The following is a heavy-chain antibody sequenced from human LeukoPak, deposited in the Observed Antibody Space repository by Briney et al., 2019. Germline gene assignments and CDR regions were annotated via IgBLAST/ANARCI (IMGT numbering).Heavy chain of an antibody. V-gene: IGHV4-34*01. Sequence: PSETLSLTCAVYGGSFSGYSWSWIRQPPGKGLEWIGEINHSVSTNYNPSLKSRVTISVDTSKNQFSLKLTSVTAADTAVYYCARVARWIYSNYGVWFHPWGQGTLVTVSS. CDR2: INHSVST. CDR1: GGSFSGYS. D-gene: IGHD4-11*01. CDR3: ARVARWIYSNYGVWFHP. J-gene: IGHJ5*02.